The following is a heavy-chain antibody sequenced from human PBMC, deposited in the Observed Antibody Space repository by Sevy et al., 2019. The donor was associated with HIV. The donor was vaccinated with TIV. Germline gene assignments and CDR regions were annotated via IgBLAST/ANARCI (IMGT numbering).Heavy chain of an antibody. CDR2: IKSKTDGGTT. D-gene: IGHD2-15*01. Sequence: GGSLRLSCAASGFTFSNAWMSWVRQAPGKGLEWVGRIKSKTDGGTTDYAAPVKGRFTISRDDSKNTLYLQMNSLKTEDTAVYYCTTAGTGCSGGSCYSLYYYFDYWGQGTLVTVSS. V-gene: IGHV3-15*01. J-gene: IGHJ4*02. CDR1: GFTFSNAW. CDR3: TTAGTGCSGGSCYSLYYYFDY.